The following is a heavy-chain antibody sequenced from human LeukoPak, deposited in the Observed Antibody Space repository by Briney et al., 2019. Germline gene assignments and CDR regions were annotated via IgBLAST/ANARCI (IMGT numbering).Heavy chain of an antibody. CDR1: GGSISSYY. V-gene: IGHV4-59*01. Sequence: SETLSLTCTVSGGSISSYYWSWIRQPPGKGLEWIGYIYYSGSTNYNPSLKSRVTISVDTSKNQFSLKLSSVTAADTAVYYCARYRSGSSFDYWGQGTLVTVSS. D-gene: IGHD1-26*01. J-gene: IGHJ4*02. CDR3: ARYRSGSSFDY. CDR2: IYYSGST.